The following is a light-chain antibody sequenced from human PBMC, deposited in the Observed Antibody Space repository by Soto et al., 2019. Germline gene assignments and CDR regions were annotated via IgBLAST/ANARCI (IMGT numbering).Light chain of an antibody. CDR1: QSFVHGDGTTY. V-gene: IGKV2-30*02. CDR2: RVS. J-gene: IGKJ2*01. CDR3: MQGTHGYT. Sequence: DVVLTQSPLSLPVTLGQPASISCRSRQSFVHGDGTTYLNWFHQRPGQSPRRLIYRVSNRDSGVPDRFSGSGSGTDFTLKISRVEAEDVGIYYCMQGTHGYTFGQGTKLAIK.